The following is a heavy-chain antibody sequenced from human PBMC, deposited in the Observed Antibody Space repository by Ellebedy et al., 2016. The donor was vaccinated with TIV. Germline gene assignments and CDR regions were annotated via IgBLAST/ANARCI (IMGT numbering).Heavy chain of an antibody. CDR2: IYYSGST. CDR3: ARDTYYYDSNPIYYFDY. V-gene: IGHV4-59*12. Sequence: MPSETLSLTCTVSGGSISSYYWSWIRQPPGKGLEWIGYIYYSGSTYYNPSLKSRVTISVDTSKNQFSLKLSSVTAADTAVYYCARDTYYYDSNPIYYFDYWGQGTLVTVSS. CDR1: GGSISSYY. J-gene: IGHJ4*02. D-gene: IGHD3-22*01.